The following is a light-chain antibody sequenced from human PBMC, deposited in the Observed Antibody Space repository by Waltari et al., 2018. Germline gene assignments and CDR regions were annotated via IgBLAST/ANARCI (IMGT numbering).Light chain of an antibody. CDR3: LIPFGGAEEI. J-gene: IGLJ2*01. CDR1: TGPVTRGHY. Sequence: QAVVTQEPSLTVSPGGTVTLTCASSTGPVTRGHYPYWFQQKPGQAPRTLIYATSNKHSWTPVRFSGSLLGGKAALTLSGAQPEDEADYYCLIPFGGAEEIFGGGTKLTVL. CDR2: ATS. V-gene: IGLV7-46*01.